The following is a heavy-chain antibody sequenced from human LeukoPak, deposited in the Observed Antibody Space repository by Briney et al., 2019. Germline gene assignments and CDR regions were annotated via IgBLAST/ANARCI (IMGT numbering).Heavy chain of an antibody. V-gene: IGHV3-9*01. CDR3: AKDALAMAGNPDY. CDR2: ISWNSGIV. D-gene: IGHD6-19*01. J-gene: IGHJ4*02. CDR1: GVTFNDYA. Sequence: SLRLSCAASGVTFNDYAMHWVRQAPGQGLGWVSHISWNSGIVGYADSGKGRFTISRDNAKTSLFLQMNSLRGEDTALYYCAKDALAMAGNPDYWGQGTMVTVSS.